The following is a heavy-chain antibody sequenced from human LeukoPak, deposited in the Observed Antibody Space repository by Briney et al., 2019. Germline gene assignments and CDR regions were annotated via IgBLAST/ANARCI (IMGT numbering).Heavy chain of an antibody. Sequence: PGGSLRLSCAASEFTFSNYVMNWVRQAPGKGLEWVSSIRQSGDITYYADSVKGRFTISRDNSKNTLYLQMNSLRAEDTAVYYCARDGPKDYYFDYWGQGTLVTVSS. V-gene: IGHV3-23*01. CDR3: ARDGPKDYYFDY. D-gene: IGHD2-15*01. J-gene: IGHJ4*02. CDR2: IRQSGDIT. CDR1: EFTFSNYV.